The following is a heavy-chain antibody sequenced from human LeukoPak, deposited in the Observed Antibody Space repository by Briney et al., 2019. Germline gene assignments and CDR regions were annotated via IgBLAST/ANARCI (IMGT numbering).Heavy chain of an antibody. D-gene: IGHD3-22*01. CDR1: GFTFSSYA. J-gene: IGHJ5*02. V-gene: IGHV3-23*01. Sequence: GGSLRLSCAASGFTFSSYAMSWVRQAPGKGLEWVSAIGGSGGSTYYADSVKGRFTISRDNSKNTLYLQMNSLRAEDTAVYYCAKGGMDYYDSSGYYHWFDPWGQGTLVTVSS. CDR2: IGGSGGST. CDR3: AKGGMDYYDSSGYYHWFDP.